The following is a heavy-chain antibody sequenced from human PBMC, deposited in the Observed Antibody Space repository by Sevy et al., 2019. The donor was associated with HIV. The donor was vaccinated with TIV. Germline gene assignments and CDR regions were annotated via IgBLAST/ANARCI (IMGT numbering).Heavy chain of an antibody. CDR2: ISYDGSNK. Sequence: GGSLRLSCAASGFTFSSYAMHWVRQAPGKGLEWVAVISYDGSNKYYADSVKGRFTISRDNSKNTLYLQMNSLRAEDTAVYYCARDVARKLVHRGIDVWGQGTTVTVSS. D-gene: IGHD6-13*01. J-gene: IGHJ6*02. CDR1: GFTFSSYA. CDR3: ARDVARKLVHRGIDV. V-gene: IGHV3-30-3*01.